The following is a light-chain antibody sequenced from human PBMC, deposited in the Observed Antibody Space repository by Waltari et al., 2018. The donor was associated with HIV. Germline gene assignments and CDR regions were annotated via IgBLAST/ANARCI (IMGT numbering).Light chain of an antibody. CDR1: QSVSNKF. J-gene: IGKJ2*03. Sequence: EIVLTQSPGTLSLSPGARATPSCRASQSVSNKFLAWYQHKRGQAPRLLVYGASSRARGIPDRFSGSGSGTDFTLTISRLEPEDFAMYFCQQYGSSTYSFGQGTKLEIK. CDR3: QQYGSSTYS. V-gene: IGKV3-20*01. CDR2: GAS.